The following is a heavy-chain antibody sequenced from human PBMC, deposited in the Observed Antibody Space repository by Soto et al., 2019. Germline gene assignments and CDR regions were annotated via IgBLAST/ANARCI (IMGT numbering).Heavy chain of an antibody. J-gene: IGHJ4*02. CDR1: GFTFSSYW. D-gene: IGHD2-15*01. CDR3: ARDDARDGSCLY. Sequence: GGFLRLSCAASGFTFSSYWMHWVRQAPGKGLVWVSHTSSDGSTTSYADSVKGRFTISRDNAKNTLYLQMNSLRAEDTAVYYCARDDARDGSCLYWGQGALVTVSS. V-gene: IGHV3-74*01. CDR2: TSSDGSTT.